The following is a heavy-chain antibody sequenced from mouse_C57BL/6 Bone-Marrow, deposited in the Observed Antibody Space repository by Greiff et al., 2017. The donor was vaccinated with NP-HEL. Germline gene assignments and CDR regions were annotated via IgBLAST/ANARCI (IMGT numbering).Heavy chain of an antibody. Sequence: VQLQQPGAELVKPGASVKFSCKASGYTFTSYWMHWVKQRPGQGLEWIGMIHPNSGSTNYNEKLKSKATLTVDKSSSTAYMQLSSLTTEDSAVYYSARSTVVARWYFDVWGTGTTVTVSS. CDR1: GYTFTSYW. CDR3: ARSTVVARWYFDV. J-gene: IGHJ1*03. D-gene: IGHD1-1*01. V-gene: IGHV1-64*01. CDR2: IHPNSGST.